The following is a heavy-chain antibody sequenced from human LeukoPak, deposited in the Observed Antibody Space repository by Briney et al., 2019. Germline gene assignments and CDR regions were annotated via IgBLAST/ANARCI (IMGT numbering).Heavy chain of an antibody. V-gene: IGHV3-53*01. J-gene: IGHJ3*01. CDR1: GFTVSSNY. CDR2: IYSGGAT. D-gene: IGHD1-26*01. CDR3: ARGLASGSPGAFDV. Sequence: PGGSLRLSCAASGFTVSSNYMNWVRQAPGKGLEWVSVIYSGGATYYTDSVKGRFTISRDNSKNTLYLQTNSLRAEDTAVYYCARGLASGSPGAFDVWGQGTMVTVSS.